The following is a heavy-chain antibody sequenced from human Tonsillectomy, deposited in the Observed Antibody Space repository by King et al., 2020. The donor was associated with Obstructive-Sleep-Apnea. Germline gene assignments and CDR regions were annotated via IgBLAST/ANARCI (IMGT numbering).Heavy chain of an antibody. D-gene: IGHD6-25*01. CDR3: ARGSSGWHFFDY. J-gene: IGHJ4*02. Sequence: QLQESGPGLVKPSQTLSLTCTVSGGSISSGGYYWSWIRQHPGKGLEWIGYIYYSGSTYYNPSLQSRVTISVDTSKNQFSLKLTSMTAADTAVYYCARGSSGWHFFDYWGQGTLVTVSS. CDR2: IYYSGST. V-gene: IGHV4-31*03. CDR1: GGSISSGGYY.